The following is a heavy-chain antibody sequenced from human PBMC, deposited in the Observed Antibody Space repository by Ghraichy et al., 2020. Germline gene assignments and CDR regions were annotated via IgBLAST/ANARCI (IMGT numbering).Heavy chain of an antibody. Sequence: GGSLRLTCAASGFTFNNYAIHWVRQAPGKGLEWVAVVSYDGTKKYYADSVEGRFTISRDSSKNTVYLHINSLTTEDTSVYYCARDHGHRYYYYAIDIWGQGTTVIVSS. J-gene: IGHJ6*02. V-gene: IGHV3-30*04. CDR2: VSYDGTKK. CDR1: GFTFNNYA. D-gene: IGHD4-17*01. CDR3: ARDHGHRYYYYAIDI.